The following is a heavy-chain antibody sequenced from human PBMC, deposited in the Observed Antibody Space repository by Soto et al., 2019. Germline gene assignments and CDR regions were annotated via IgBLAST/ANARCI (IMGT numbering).Heavy chain of an antibody. J-gene: IGHJ4*02. CDR2: INHSGNT. V-gene: IGHV4-34*01. Sequence: PSETLSLTCAVYCGSFSGYYWTWIRQPPGKGLEWIGEINHSGNTNYNPSLKSRVTISLDMSKNQFSLKLRSVTAADTAVYYCARGFHSSALFSRYTKFDNWGQGTLVTVSS. CDR3: ARGFHSSALFSRYTKFDN. CDR1: CGSFSGYY. D-gene: IGHD6-6*01.